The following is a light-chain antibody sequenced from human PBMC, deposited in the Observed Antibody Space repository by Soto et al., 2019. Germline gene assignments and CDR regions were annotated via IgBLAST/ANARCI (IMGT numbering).Light chain of an antibody. V-gene: IGKV1-39*01. CDR3: HQTAANPWT. Sequence: DIQMTQSPFSLSASVGDRVTITCRASQNIGVYLNWYQKKPGKAPKLLIHAASSLHSGVPSTFSGSGSGTDLALTISSLQPEDFATYYCHQTAANPWTFAQGTKVEIK. CDR2: AAS. J-gene: IGKJ1*01. CDR1: QNIGVY.